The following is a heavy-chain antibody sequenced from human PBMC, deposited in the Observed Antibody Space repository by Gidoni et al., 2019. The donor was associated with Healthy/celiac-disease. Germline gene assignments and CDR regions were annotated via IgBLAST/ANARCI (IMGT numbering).Heavy chain of an antibody. J-gene: IGHJ5*02. V-gene: IGHV3-33*01. Sequence: QVQLVESGGGVVQPGRSLRLSCAASGFTFSSYGKHWVRQAPGKGLEWVAVIWYDGSNKYYADSVKGRFTISKDNAKNTLYLQMNSLRAEDTAVYYCARAFQGVISGKPHNWFDPWGQGTLVTVSS. CDR3: ARAFQGVISGKPHNWFDP. D-gene: IGHD3-10*01. CDR2: IWYDGSNK. CDR1: GFTFSSYG.